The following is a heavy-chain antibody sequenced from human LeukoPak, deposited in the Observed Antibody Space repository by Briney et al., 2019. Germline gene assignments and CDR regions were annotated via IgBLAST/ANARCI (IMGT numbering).Heavy chain of an antibody. CDR3: AGLTGPAGIDY. D-gene: IGHD3-9*01. J-gene: IGHJ4*02. V-gene: IGHV3-7*01. CDR1: GFAFSSFR. Sequence: PGWSLRLSCAASGFAFSSFRRSWIRQAPGKGLEWVANIKQDGSDKYYVYSMKGRFTISSDNAKNSLNLQLNHLRADATAVYYFAGLTGPAGIDYWGQGTLVTVSS. CDR2: IKQDGSDK.